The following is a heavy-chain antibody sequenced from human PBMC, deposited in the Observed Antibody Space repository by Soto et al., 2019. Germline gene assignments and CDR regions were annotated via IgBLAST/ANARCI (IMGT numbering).Heavy chain of an antibody. J-gene: IGHJ5*02. CDR2: INHSGST. Sequence: QVQLQQWGAGLLKPSETLSLTCAVYGGSFSGYYWSWIRQPPGKGLEWIGEINHSGSTNYNPSLKSRVTISVDTSKNQFSLKLSSVTAADTAVYYCARGIVVAKVFDPWGQGTLVTVSS. D-gene: IGHD2-21*01. V-gene: IGHV4-34*01. CDR3: ARGIVVAKVFDP. CDR1: GGSFSGYY.